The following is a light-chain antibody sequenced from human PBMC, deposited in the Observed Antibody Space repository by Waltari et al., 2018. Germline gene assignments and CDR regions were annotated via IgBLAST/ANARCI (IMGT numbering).Light chain of an antibody. V-gene: IGKV1-39*01. Sequence: IQMTQSPSSLSASVGDRVTITFRASQNIKNFLNWYQQKPGKAPKLLIYVASTLQSGVSSRFSGSGFGTDFTLTISSLQPEDFATYFCQQTYTALWTFGQGTKVDI. CDR2: VAS. J-gene: IGKJ1*01. CDR3: QQTYTALWT. CDR1: QNIKNF.